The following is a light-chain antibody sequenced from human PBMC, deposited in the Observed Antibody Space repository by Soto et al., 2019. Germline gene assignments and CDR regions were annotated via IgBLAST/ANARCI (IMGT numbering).Light chain of an antibody. CDR2: HAS. CDR1: QSVSNN. V-gene: IGKV3-15*01. CDR3: QQYNKLPLT. J-gene: IGKJ4*01. Sequence: EIVMTQSPATLSVSPGERATLSCRASQSVSNNLAWYQQKPGQAPRLLIYHASTRATGIPARFSGSWSGTEFPLTISSLQSEDFAVYYCQQYNKLPLTFGGGTKVEIK.